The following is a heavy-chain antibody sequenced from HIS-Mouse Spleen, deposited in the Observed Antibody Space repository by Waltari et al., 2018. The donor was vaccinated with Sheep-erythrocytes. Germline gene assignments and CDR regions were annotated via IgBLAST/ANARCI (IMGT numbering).Heavy chain of an antibody. J-gene: IGHJ3*02. CDR2: ISSSSSYI. D-gene: IGHD6-13*01. V-gene: IGHV3-21*01. Sequence: EVQLVESGGGLVKPGGSLRLSCAASGFTFSSDRLNLVRQAPGKGLEWVSSISSSSSYIYYADSVKGRFTISRDNAKNSLYLQMNSLRAEDTAVYYCARDRAAEAFDIWGQGTMVTVSS. CDR3: ARDRAAEAFDI. CDR1: GFTFSSDR.